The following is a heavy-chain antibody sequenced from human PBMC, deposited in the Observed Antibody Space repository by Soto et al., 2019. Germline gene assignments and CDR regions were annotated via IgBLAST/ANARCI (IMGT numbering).Heavy chain of an antibody. CDR3: ARSMGWRDAFDI. V-gene: IGHV3-7*01. CDR2: IKEDGSGK. Sequence: GGSLRLSCAASGFTFNTYWMSWVRQAPGRGLEWVANIKEDGSGKYHVDSVKGRFTMSRDNAKNSLFLQMNSLRAEDTAVYYCARSMGWRDAFDIWGQGTLVTVSS. J-gene: IGHJ3*02. D-gene: IGHD2-15*01. CDR1: GFTFNTYW.